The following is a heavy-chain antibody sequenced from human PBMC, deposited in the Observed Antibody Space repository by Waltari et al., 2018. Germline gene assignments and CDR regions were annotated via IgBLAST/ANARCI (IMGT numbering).Heavy chain of an antibody. J-gene: IGHJ6*02. D-gene: IGHD5-18*01. CDR1: GGSFSGCS. CDR3: ARNTIQQQHGMDV. V-gene: IGHV4-34*01. CDR2: INHSGST. Sequence: QVQLQQWGAGLLQPSETLSLTCAVYGGSFSGCSWSWIRQPPGKGLEWSGEINHSGSTNYNPSLKSRVTISVDTSKNQFSLKLSAVTAADTAVYYCARNTIQQQHGMDVWGQGTTVTVSS.